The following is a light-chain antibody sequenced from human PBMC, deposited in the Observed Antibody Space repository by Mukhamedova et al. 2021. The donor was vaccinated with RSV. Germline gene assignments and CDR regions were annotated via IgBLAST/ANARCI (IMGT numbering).Light chain of an antibody. J-gene: IGKJ4*01. V-gene: IGKV3-7*02. CDR2: GAS. CDR3: QQSYSTPST. Sequence: APRLLIYGASSRATGIPDRFSGSGSGTDFTLTISSLQPEDFATYYCQQSYSTPSTFGGGT.